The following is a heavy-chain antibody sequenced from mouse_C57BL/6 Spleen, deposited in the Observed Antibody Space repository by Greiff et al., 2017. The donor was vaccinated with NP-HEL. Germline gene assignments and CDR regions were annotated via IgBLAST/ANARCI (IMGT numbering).Heavy chain of an antibody. D-gene: IGHD2-4*01. CDR2: IDPENGDT. J-gene: IGHJ3*01. V-gene: IGHV14-4*01. Sequence: EVQLQQSGAELVRPGASVKLSCTASGFNIKDDYMHWVKQRPEQGLEWIGWIDPENGDTEYASKFQGKATITADTSSNTAYLQLSSLTSEDTAVYYCTTSIYYDYDKAYWGQGTLVTVSA. CDR1: GFNIKDDY. CDR3: TTSIYYDYDKAY.